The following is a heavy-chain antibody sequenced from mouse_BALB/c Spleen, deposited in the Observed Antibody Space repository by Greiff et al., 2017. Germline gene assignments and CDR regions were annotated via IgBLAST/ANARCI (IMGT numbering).Heavy chain of an antibody. CDR1: GYTFTSYW. Sequence: LQQPGSELVRPGASVKLSCKASGYTFTSYWMHWVKQRPGQGLEWIGNIYPGSGSTNYDEKFKSKATLTVDTSSSTAYMQLSSLTSEDSAVYYCTRGYRNYAMDYWGQGTSVTVSS. V-gene: IGHV1S22*01. J-gene: IGHJ4*01. D-gene: IGHD2-14*01. CDR3: TRGYRNYAMDY. CDR2: IYPGSGST.